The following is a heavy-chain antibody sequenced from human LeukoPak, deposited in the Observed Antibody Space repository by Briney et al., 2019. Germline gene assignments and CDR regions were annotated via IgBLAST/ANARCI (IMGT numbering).Heavy chain of an antibody. Sequence: GGSLRLSCAASGFTFSSYWMSWVRQAPGKGLEWVANIKQDGSEKYYVDSVKGRFTISRDNAENSLYLQMNSLRAEDTAVYYCAREDWNDAENWFDPWGQGTLVTVSS. D-gene: IGHD1-1*01. CDR3: AREDWNDAENWFDP. V-gene: IGHV3-7*01. CDR1: GFTFSSYW. CDR2: IKQDGSEK. J-gene: IGHJ5*02.